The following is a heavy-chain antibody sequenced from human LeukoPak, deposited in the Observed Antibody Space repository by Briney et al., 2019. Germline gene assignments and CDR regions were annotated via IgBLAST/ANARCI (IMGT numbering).Heavy chain of an antibody. J-gene: IGHJ6*03. CDR1: GFTFSSYW. D-gene: IGHD2-2*03. CDR2: INSDGSST. V-gene: IGHV3-74*01. CDR3: ARSDGYCSSTSCYFAAATYYYYYMDV. Sequence: GGSLRLSCAASGFTFSSYWMHWVRQAPGKGLVWVSRINSDGSSTSYADSVKGRFTISRDNAKNTLYLQMNSLRAEDTAVYYCARSDGYCSSTSCYFAAATYYYYYMDVWGKGTTVTISS.